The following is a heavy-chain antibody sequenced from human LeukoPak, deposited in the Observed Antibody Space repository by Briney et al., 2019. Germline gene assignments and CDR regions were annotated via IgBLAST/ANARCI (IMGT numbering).Heavy chain of an antibody. CDR3: AKAGGRRSYYFDY. CDR1: GFTFSSYS. D-gene: IGHD1-26*01. J-gene: IGHJ4*02. CDR2: IRYDGSIE. V-gene: IGHV3-30*02. Sequence: GGSLRLSCAASGFTFSSYSMNWVRQAPGKGLEWVAFIRYDGSIENYADSVKGRFTISRDNSKNTLYLQMNSLRAEDTAVYYCAKAGGRRSYYFDYWGQGTLVTVSS.